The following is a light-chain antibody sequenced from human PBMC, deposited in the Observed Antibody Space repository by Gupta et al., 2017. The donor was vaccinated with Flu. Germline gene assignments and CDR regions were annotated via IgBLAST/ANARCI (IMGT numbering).Light chain of an antibody. Sequence: PATLSLSPGERATLSCRASQSVSGYLAWYQQRPGQVPRLLIYDASNRATGIPARFSGGGSGTDFTLTISSLETEDFAVYYCQQRSSWPLTFGGGTKVEIK. CDR2: DAS. J-gene: IGKJ4*01. CDR3: QQRSSWPLT. CDR1: QSVSGY. V-gene: IGKV3-11*01.